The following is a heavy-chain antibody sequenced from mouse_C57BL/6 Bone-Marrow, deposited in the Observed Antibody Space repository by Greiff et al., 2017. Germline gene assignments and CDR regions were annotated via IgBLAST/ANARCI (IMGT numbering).Heavy chain of an antibody. Sequence: EVQLVESGPELVKPGASVKIPCKASGYTFTDYNMDWVKQSHGKSLEWIGVINPNNGGTIYNQKFKGKATLTVDKSSSTAYMELRSLTSEDTAVYYDGYYKYFDVWGTGATVTVSS. CDR1: GYTFTDYN. J-gene: IGHJ1*03. CDR3: GYYKYFDV. D-gene: IGHD2-3*01. V-gene: IGHV1-18*01. CDR2: INPNNGGT.